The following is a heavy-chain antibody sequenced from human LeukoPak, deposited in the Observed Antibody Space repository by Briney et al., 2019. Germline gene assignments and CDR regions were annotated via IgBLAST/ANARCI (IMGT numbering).Heavy chain of an antibody. J-gene: IGHJ6*02. V-gene: IGHV1-69*13. CDR3: ARGHYIPNYYYYGMDV. CDR1: GYTFTSYG. CDR2: IIPIFGTA. D-gene: IGHD2-21*01. Sequence: ASVKVSCKASGYTFTSYGISWVRQAPGQGLEWMGGIIPIFGTANYAQKFQGRVTITADESTSTAYMELSSLRSEDTAVYYCARGHYIPNYYYYGMDVWGQGTTVTVSS.